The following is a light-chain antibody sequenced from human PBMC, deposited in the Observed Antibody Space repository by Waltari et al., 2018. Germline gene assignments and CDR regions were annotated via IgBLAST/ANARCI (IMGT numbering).Light chain of an antibody. CDR3: QQYNNWYT. J-gene: IGKJ2*01. V-gene: IGKV3-15*01. CDR1: QTVSSN. Sequence: EIVMTQSPATLSVSPGERAPLSCRASQTVSSNLAWYQQKPGQAPRLLIYGASTRATGIPARFSGSGSGTEFTLTISSLQSEDFAAYYCQQYNNWYTFGQGTKLEIK. CDR2: GAS.